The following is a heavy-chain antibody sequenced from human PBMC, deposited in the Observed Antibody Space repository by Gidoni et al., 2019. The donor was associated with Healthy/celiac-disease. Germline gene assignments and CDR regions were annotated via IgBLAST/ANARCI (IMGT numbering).Heavy chain of an antibody. J-gene: IGHJ2*01. CDR1: GYPLTEFS. V-gene: IGHV1-24*01. Sequence: QVQLVQSGAEVKKPGASVKVSCKVSGYPLTEFSMHWVRQAPGKGLEWMGGFDPEDGETIYAQKFQGRVTMNEDTSTDTAYMELSSLRSEDTAVYYCATTAALDPDYPPYWYFDLWGRGTLVTVSS. D-gene: IGHD4-17*01. CDR3: ATTAALDPDYPPYWYFDL. CDR2: FDPEDGET.